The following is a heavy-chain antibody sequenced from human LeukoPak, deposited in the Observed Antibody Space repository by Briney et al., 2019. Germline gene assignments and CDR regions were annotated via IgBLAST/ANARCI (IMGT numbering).Heavy chain of an antibody. Sequence: GGSLRLSCAASGFTFSNYWMHWVRHAPGKGLVWVSRINSDGINTSYADSVKGRFTISRDNAKNTLNLQMNSLRTEDTALYYCANGMGPSGSYGDYWGQGTLVTVSS. CDR1: GFTFSNYW. D-gene: IGHD3-10*01. V-gene: IGHV3-74*01. J-gene: IGHJ4*02. CDR2: INSDGINT. CDR3: ANGMGPSGSYGDY.